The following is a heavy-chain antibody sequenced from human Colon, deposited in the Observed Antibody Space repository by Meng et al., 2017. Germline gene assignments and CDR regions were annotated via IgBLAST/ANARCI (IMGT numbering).Heavy chain of an antibody. V-gene: IGHV4-61*02. CDR3: ARDSSSWLYNWFDP. CDR2: IYTSGST. Sequence: SETLSLTCTVSGGSISSGSYYWSWIRQPAGKGREWIGRIYTSGSTNYNPSLKSRVTISVDTSKNQFSLKLSSVTAADTAVYYCARDSSSWLYNWFDPWGQGTLVTVSS. CDR1: GGSISSGSYY. J-gene: IGHJ5*02. D-gene: IGHD6-13*01.